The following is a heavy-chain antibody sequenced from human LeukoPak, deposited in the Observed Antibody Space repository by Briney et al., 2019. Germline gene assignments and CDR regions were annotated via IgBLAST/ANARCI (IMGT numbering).Heavy chain of an antibody. CDR1: GFTFNDYA. CDR3: ARVMMGATVTTFHYYCMDV. Sequence: GGSLRLSCVTSGFTFNDYAMNWVRQAPGKGLERVASITSSSSHIYYADSVKGRFTISRDNAKNELYLQMNSLRAEDTAIYYCARVMMGATVTTFHYYCMDVWGVGTTVTVSS. D-gene: IGHD4-11*01. CDR2: ITSSSSHI. J-gene: IGHJ6*03. V-gene: IGHV3-21*01.